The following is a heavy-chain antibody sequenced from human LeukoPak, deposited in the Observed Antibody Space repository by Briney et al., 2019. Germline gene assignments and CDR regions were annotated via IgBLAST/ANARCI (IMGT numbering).Heavy chain of an antibody. J-gene: IGHJ6*02. V-gene: IGHV3-9*01. CDR3: AKHMRATNTYSFFGLDV. CDR1: GFTFKDYG. CDR2: INWNGGGT. D-gene: IGHD1-26*01. Sequence: PGRSLRLSCAATGFTFKDYGMHWVRQPPGKGLEWVSSINWNGGGTDYADSVKGRFTISRDNDKNSLYLQLSSLRPEDTALYYCAKHMRATNTYSFFGLDVWGQGTTVTVSS.